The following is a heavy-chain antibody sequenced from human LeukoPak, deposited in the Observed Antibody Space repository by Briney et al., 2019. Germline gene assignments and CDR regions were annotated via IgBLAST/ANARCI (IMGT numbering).Heavy chain of an antibody. CDR1: GGSFSGYY. D-gene: IGHD3-22*01. Sequence: SETLSLTCAVYGGSFSGYYWSWIRQPPGKGLEWIGEINHSGSTNYNPSLKSRVTISVDTSKNQFSLKLSSVTAADTAVYYCATLSASITPYYYDSSSDYWGQGTLVTVSS. J-gene: IGHJ4*02. V-gene: IGHV4-34*01. CDR3: ATLSASITPYYYDSSSDY. CDR2: INHSGST.